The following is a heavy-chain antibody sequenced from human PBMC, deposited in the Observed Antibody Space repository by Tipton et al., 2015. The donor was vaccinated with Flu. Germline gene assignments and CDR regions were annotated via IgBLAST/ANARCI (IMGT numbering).Heavy chain of an antibody. CDR3: AKDGRSVAGTRPCYYYGMDV. CDR2: ISWNSGSI. V-gene: IGHV3-9*01. J-gene: IGHJ6*02. Sequence: SLRLSCAASGFTFDDYAMHWVRQAPGKGLEWVSGISWNSGSIGYADSVKGRFTISRDNAKNSLYLQMNSLRAEDTALYYCAKDGRSVAGTRPCYYYGMDVWGQGTTVTVSS. CDR1: GFTFDDYA. D-gene: IGHD6-19*01.